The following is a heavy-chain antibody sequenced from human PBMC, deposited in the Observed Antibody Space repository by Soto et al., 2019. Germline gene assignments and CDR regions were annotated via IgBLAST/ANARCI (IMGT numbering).Heavy chain of an antibody. Sequence: PGGSLRLSCAASGFTFDDYGMSWVRQAPGKGLEWVSGINWNGGSTGYADSVKGRFTISRDNAKNSLYLQMNSLRAEDTALYYWARDGHYYDSSGSAGGAFDIWGQGTMVTVSS. CDR1: GFTFDDYG. CDR2: INWNGGST. J-gene: IGHJ3*02. D-gene: IGHD3-22*01. CDR3: ARDGHYYDSSGSAGGAFDI. V-gene: IGHV3-20*04.